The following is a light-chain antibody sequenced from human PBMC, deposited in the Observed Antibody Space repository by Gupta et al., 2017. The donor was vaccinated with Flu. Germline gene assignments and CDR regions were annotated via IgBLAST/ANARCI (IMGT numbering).Light chain of an antibody. Sequence: QSVLTQPPSVSGAPGQRVTISCTGSSSNIRAGSDVHWYQHRPGTAPKFLIYGNNNRPSGVPDRFSGSKSGTSDSLAITGLQADDEADYYCQSYDSRLNGYVFGTGTKVTVL. CDR2: GNN. CDR3: QSYDSRLNGYV. J-gene: IGLJ1*01. V-gene: IGLV1-40*01. CDR1: SSNIRAGSD.